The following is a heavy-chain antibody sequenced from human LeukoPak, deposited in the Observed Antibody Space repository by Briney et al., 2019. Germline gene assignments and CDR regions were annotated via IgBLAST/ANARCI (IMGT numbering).Heavy chain of an antibody. Sequence: PGGSLRLSCAASGFTFRSYGMHWVRQAPGKGLEWVAFIRYDGSNKYYADSVKGRFTISRDNSKSTLYLQMNSLRAEDTAVYYCAKNRYDFWSGYSTSSFDYWGQGTLVTVSS. D-gene: IGHD3-3*01. V-gene: IGHV3-30*02. J-gene: IGHJ4*02. CDR1: GFTFRSYG. CDR3: AKNRYDFWSGYSTSSFDY. CDR2: IRYDGSNK.